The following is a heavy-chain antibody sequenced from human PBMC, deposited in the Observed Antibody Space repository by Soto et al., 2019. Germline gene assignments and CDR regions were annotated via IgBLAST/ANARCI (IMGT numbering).Heavy chain of an antibody. CDR3: ARDLAGYSGYAFDY. J-gene: IGHJ4*02. Sequence: EVQLVESGGGLVQPGGSLRLSCAASGFTFSSYAMHWVRQAPGKGLEYVSAISSNGGSTYYANSVKGRLTISRDNSKNTLYLQMGSLRAEDMAVYYCARDLAGYSGYAFDYWGQGTLVTVSS. V-gene: IGHV3-64*01. D-gene: IGHD5-12*01. CDR1: GFTFSSYA. CDR2: ISSNGGST.